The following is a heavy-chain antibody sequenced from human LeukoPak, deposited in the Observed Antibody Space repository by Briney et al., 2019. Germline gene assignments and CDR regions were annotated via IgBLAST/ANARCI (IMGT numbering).Heavy chain of an antibody. CDR2: INPSGGST. Sequence: ASVKVSCKASGYTFTSYYMHWVRQAPGQGLVWMGIINPSGGSTSYAQKFQGRVTMTRDMSTSTVYMELSSLRSEDTAVYYCARTYYDFWSGYYTHSFDYWGQGTLVTVSS. V-gene: IGHV1-46*01. CDR3: ARTYYDFWSGYYTHSFDY. D-gene: IGHD3-3*01. CDR1: GYTFTSYY. J-gene: IGHJ4*02.